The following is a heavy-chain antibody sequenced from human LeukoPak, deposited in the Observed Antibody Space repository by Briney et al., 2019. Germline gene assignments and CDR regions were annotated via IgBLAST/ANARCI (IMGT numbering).Heavy chain of an antibody. Sequence: GGSLRLSCAVSGFTFSNYAMSWVRQAPGKGLGWVSALSIDGVNTYYADSVKGRFTISRDNSKNTLYLQMNSLRAEDTAVYYCAKDDGDYAKGYYFDYWARVPWSPSPQ. D-gene: IGHD4-17*01. CDR1: GFTFSNYA. J-gene: IGHJ4*02. V-gene: IGHV3-23*01. CDR2: LSIDGVNT. CDR3: AKDDGDYAKGYYFDY.